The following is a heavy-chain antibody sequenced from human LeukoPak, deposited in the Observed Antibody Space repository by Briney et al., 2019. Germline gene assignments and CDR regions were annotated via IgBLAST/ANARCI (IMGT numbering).Heavy chain of an antibody. J-gene: IGHJ4*02. CDR1: GGSFSGYY. CDR3: ARGLYGRYYYGSGSYPRFDY. D-gene: IGHD3-10*01. V-gene: IGHV4-34*01. Sequence: SETLSLTCAVYGGSFSGYYWSWIRQPPGKGLEWIGEINHSGSTNYNPSLKSRVTISVDTSKNQFSLKLSSVTAADTAVYYCARGLYGRYYYGSGSYPRFDYWGQGTLVTVSS. CDR2: INHSGST.